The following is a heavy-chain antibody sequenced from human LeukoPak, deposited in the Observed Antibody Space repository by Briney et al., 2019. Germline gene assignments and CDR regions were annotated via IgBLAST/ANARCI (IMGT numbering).Heavy chain of an antibody. D-gene: IGHD5-18*01. J-gene: IGHJ4*02. V-gene: IGHV1-69*05. CDR2: IIPIFGTA. Sequence: SVKVSCKASGGTFSSYAISWVRQAPGQGLEWMGGIIPIFGTANYAQKFQSRVTITTYESTSTAYMERSSLRSEDTAVYYCAGGGYSYGFDHWGQGTLVTVSS. CDR1: GGTFSSYA. CDR3: AGGGYSYGFDH.